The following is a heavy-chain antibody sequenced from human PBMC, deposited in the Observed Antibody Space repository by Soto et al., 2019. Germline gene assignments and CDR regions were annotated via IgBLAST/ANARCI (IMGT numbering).Heavy chain of an antibody. J-gene: IGHJ4*02. CDR1: GYTFTSSG. Sequence: ASVKVSCKASGYTFTSSGISWVRQAPGQGLEWMGWISAYNGNTNYAQKLQGRVTMTTDTSTSTAYMELRSLRSDDTAVYYCARTRPGIAVAGHDYWGQGTLVTVSS. CDR2: ISAYNGNT. D-gene: IGHD6-19*01. CDR3: ARTRPGIAVAGHDY. V-gene: IGHV1-18*01.